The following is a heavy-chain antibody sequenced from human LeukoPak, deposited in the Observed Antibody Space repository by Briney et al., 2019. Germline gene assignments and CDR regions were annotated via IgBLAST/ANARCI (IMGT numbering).Heavy chain of an antibody. CDR1: GFTFSSYG. V-gene: IGHV3-30*18. J-gene: IGHJ5*02. Sequence: GGSLRLSCAASGFTFSSYGMHWVRQAPGKGLEWVAVISYDGSNKYYADSVKGRFTISRDNSKNTLYLQMNSLRAEDTAVYYCAKDKRDYGSGSYPQGPNWFDPWGQGTLVTVSS. CDR3: AKDKRDYGSGSYPQGPNWFDP. D-gene: IGHD3-10*01. CDR2: ISYDGSNK.